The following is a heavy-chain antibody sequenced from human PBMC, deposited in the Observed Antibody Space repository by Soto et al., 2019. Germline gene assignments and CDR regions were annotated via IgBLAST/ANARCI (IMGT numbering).Heavy chain of an antibody. CDR3: ARIRLGGIAVAGHFDY. Sequence: SGPTLVNPTQTLTLTCTFSGFSLSTSGMCVSWIRQPPGKALEWLARIDWDDDKYYRTSLRTRLTISKDTSKNQVVLTMTNMDPVDTATYYCARIRLGGIAVAGHFDYWGQGTLVTVSS. CDR2: IDWDDDK. V-gene: IGHV2-70*11. D-gene: IGHD6-19*01. J-gene: IGHJ4*02. CDR1: GFSLSTSGMC.